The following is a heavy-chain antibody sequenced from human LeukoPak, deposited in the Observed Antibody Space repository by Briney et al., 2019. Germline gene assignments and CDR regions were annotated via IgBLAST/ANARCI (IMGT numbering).Heavy chain of an antibody. J-gene: IGHJ4*02. D-gene: IGHD3-16*02. CDR3: AKSSLRLGELSFLIY. CDR1: GFTFSSYA. CDR2: SSGSGGST. Sequence: GGSLRLSCAASGFTFSSYAMSWVRQAPGKGLEGVSASSGSGGSTYYADSVKGRFTISRDKSKNTLYLQMNSLRAEDTAVYYCAKSSLRLGELSFLIYWGQGTLVTVSS. V-gene: IGHV3-23*01.